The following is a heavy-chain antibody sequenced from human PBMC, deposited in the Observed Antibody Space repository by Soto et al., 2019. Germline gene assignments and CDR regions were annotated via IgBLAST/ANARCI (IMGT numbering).Heavy chain of an antibody. D-gene: IGHD3-10*01. V-gene: IGHV3-23*01. CDR3: ANRGGFQKVMFDY. CDR2: ISGSGGST. CDR1: GFTFSSYA. Sequence: GGSLRLSCAASGFTFSSYAMSWVRQAPGKGLEWVSAISGSGGSTYYADSVKGRFTISRDNSKNTLYLQMNSLRAEDTAVYYCANRGGFQKVMFDYWGQGTLVTVSS. J-gene: IGHJ4*02.